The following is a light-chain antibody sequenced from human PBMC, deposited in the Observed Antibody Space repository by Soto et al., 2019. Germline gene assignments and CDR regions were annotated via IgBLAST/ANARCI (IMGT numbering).Light chain of an antibody. V-gene: IGKV3-20*01. Sequence: EIVLTQSPGTLSLSPGEGATLSCRASQSINSNALAWYQHKVGQAPRLLIHAASIRATGIADRFSGSGSGTDFTLRISRLEPEDFAVYYCQQYGSSPMYSFGQGTKLEIK. J-gene: IGKJ2*03. CDR1: QSINSNA. CDR2: AAS. CDR3: QQYGSSPMYS.